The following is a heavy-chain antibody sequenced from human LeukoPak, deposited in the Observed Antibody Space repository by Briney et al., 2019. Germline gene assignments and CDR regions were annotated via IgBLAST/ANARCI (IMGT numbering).Heavy chain of an antibody. J-gene: IGHJ5*02. CDR2: INPNSGGT. D-gene: IGHD1-20*01. CDR3: ARDFNWNDNWFDP. CDR1: GYTFTGYY. Sequence: ASVKVSCKASGYTFTGYYMHWVRQAPGQGLEWMGWINPNSGGTNYAQKFQGRVTMTRDTSISTAYMELSRLRSDDTAVYYCARDFNWNDNWFDPWGQGTLVTVSS. V-gene: IGHV1-2*02.